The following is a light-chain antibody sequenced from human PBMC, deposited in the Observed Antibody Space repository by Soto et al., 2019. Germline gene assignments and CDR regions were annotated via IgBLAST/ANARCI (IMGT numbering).Light chain of an antibody. CDR3: QESPRT. CDR2: DAS. V-gene: IGKV1-5*01. J-gene: IGKJ1*01. Sequence: DIQMTQSPSTLSASVGDRVTITCRASQSISSWLAWYQQKPGKAPKLLIYDASSLESGVPSRFSGSGSGTDFTLPISRLEPEDFSVYYCQESPRTFGQGTKVEIK. CDR1: QSISSW.